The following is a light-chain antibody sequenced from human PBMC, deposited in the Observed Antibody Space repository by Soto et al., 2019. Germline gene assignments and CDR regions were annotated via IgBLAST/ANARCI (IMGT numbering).Light chain of an antibody. V-gene: IGKV3-20*01. CDR3: QQYGSSRT. J-gene: IGKJ1*01. Sequence: EIVLTQSPVTLSLSPGERATLSCRASQSVDSYLAWYQQKPGQAPRLLIYEASNRASGIPARFSGSGSGTDFTLTISRLEPEDFAVYYCQQYGSSRTFGQGTKVDIK. CDR2: EAS. CDR1: QSVDSY.